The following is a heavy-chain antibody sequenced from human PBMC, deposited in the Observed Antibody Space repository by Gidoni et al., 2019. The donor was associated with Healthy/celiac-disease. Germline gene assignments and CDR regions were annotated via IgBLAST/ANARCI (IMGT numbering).Heavy chain of an antibody. CDR1: GFSLSTSGVG. CDR3: AHSRAGLLWFGEDEYFQH. V-gene: IGHV2-5*01. J-gene: IGHJ1*01. Sequence: QITLKESGPTLVKPTQTPTLTCTLSGFSLSTSGVGVGWIRQPPGKAREWLALIYWNDDKRYSPSLKSRLTITKDTSKNQVVLTMTNMDPVDTATYYCAHSRAGLLWFGEDEYFQHWGQGTLVTVSS. D-gene: IGHD3-10*01. CDR2: IYWNDDK.